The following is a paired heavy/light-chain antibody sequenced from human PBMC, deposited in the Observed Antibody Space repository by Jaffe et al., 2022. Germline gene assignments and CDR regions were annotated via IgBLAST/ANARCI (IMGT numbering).Heavy chain of an antibody. Sequence: QVQLVESGGGVVQPGGSLRLSCAASGFTFSSYGMHWVRQAPGKGLEWVAFIRYDGSNKYYADSVKGRFTISRDNSKNTLYLQMNSLRAEDTAVYYCAKDQALYRNYYGSGSLDYWGQGTLVTVSS. CDR1: GFTFSSYG. CDR2: IRYDGSNK. J-gene: IGHJ4*02. CDR3: AKDQALYRNYYGSGSLDY. D-gene: IGHD3-10*01. V-gene: IGHV3-30*02.
Light chain of an antibody. Sequence: QPVLTQPPSASASLGASVTLTCTLSSGYSNYKVDWYQQRPGKGPRFVMRVGTGGIVGSKGDGIPDRFSVLGSGLNRYLTIKNIQEEDESDYHCGADHGSGSNFFYVFGTGTKVTVL. V-gene: IGLV9-49*01. J-gene: IGLJ1*01. CDR3: GADHGSGSNFFYV. CDR2: VGTGGIVG. CDR1: SGYSNYK.